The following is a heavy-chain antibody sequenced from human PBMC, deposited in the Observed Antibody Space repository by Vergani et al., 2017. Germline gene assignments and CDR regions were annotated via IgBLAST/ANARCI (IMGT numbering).Heavy chain of an antibody. V-gene: IGHV4-34*01. CDR2: INHSGST. D-gene: IGHD2-2*01. J-gene: IGHJ6*03. CDR3: ARVCMRYCSSTSCYESRGYYDCYYMYV. CDR1: GGSFSGYN. Sequence: QVQLQQWGAGLLKPSEPLSLTCAVYGGSFSGYNWSWIRQPPGKGLEWIGEINHSGSTNYNPSLKRRVTISGDTSKIQFSLKLSSGTAADTAVDYCARVCMRYCSSTSCYESRGYYDCYYMYVWGKGSSVTVSS.